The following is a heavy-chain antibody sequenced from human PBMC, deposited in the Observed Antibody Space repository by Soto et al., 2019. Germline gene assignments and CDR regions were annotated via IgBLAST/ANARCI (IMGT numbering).Heavy chain of an antibody. J-gene: IGHJ3*02. CDR1: GFTVSSNY. D-gene: IGHD3-10*01. V-gene: IGHV3-66*01. CDR2: IYSGGST. CDR3: ASIGTYYYCTGSQPRNAFDI. Sequence: EVQLVESGGGLVQPGGSLRLSCAASGFTVSSNYMSWVRQAPGKGLEWVSVIYSGGSTYYADSVKGRFTISRDNSKNTLYLQMNSLRAEDTAVYYCASIGTYYYCTGSQPRNAFDIWGQGTMVTVSS.